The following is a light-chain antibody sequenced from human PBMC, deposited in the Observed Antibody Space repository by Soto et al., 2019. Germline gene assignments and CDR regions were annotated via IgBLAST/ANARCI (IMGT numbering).Light chain of an antibody. CDR2: GNS. CDR1: SSNIGAGYD. V-gene: IGLV1-40*01. Sequence: QSELTQPPSVSGDPGQRVTISCTGSSSNIGAGYDVHWYQQLPGTAPKLLIYGNSNRPSGVPDRFSGSKSGTSASLAITGLQAEDEADYYCQSYDSSLSGHVVFGGGTKVTVL. CDR3: QSYDSSLSGHVV. J-gene: IGLJ2*01.